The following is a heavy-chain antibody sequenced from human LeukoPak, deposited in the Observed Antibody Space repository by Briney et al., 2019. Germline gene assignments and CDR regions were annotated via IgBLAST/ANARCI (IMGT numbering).Heavy chain of an antibody. J-gene: IGHJ3*02. Sequence: KSGGSLRLSCAASGFTFSDYYISWIRQAPGKGLEWVSYISSSGSTIYYADSVKGRFTISRDNAKNSLYLQMNSLRAEDTAVYYCAREFPWFGGLDAFDIWGQGTMVTVSS. V-gene: IGHV3-11*01. CDR2: ISSSGSTI. CDR3: AREFPWFGGLDAFDI. D-gene: IGHD3-10*01. CDR1: GFTFSDYY.